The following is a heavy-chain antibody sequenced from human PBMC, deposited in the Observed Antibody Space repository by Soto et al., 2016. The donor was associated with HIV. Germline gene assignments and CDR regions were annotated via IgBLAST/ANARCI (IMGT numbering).Heavy chain of an antibody. Sequence: EVQLVESGGGLVQPGGSLRLSCAASGFTFSSYSMNWVRQAPGKGLEWVSYISSSSSTIYYADSVKGRFTISRDNAKNSLYLQMNSLRAEDTAVYYCARVFGPSGIAAAAFDYVGPRDPG. CDR1: GFTFSSYS. J-gene: IGHJ4*03. CDR2: ISSSSSTI. D-gene: IGHD6-13*01. CDR3: ARVFGPSGIAAAAFDY. V-gene: IGHV3-48*04.